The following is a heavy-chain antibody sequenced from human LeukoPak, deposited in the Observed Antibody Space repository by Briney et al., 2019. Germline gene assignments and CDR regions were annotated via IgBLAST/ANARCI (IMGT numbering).Heavy chain of an antibody. V-gene: IGHV4-61*02. Sequence: KPSETLSLTCSVSGDSISSGSFYWSWIRQPAGRGLEWIGRIYPSGSTNYNPSLESRVTISVDTSKNQFSLKLSSVTAADTAVYYCARDVLAAAGTFDYWGQGALVTVSS. CDR2: IYPSGST. D-gene: IGHD6-13*01. J-gene: IGHJ4*02. CDR1: GDSISSGSFY. CDR3: ARDVLAAAGTFDY.